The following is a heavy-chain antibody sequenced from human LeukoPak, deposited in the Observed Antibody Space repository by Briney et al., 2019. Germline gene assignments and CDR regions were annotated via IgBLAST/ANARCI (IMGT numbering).Heavy chain of an antibody. CDR1: GSSISYWY. CDR3: ARFAGYSSGWYDYAFDI. J-gene: IGHJ3*02. V-gene: IGHV4-59*01. D-gene: IGHD6-19*01. Sequence: SETLSLTCTVSGSSISYWYWSWIRQPPGKGLEWIGNFYGSGRPNYNPSLTSRVTISVDTSKNQFSLKLTSVTAADTAVYYCARFAGYSSGWYDYAFDIWGQGTMVTVSS. CDR2: FYGSGRP.